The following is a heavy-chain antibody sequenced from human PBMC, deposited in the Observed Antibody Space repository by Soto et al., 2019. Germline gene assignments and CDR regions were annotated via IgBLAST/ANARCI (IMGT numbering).Heavy chain of an antibody. CDR1: GFTFDYYW. V-gene: IGHV3-74*01. Sequence: EVQLVESGGGLVHPGESLRLSCAASGFTFDYYWMHWVRQAPGKGLVWVSRIHSDGTSTTYVASVKGRFTISRDNAKNTLSLQSNSLRAEDTAVYYCARGDRGAFDLWGQGTVVTVSS. CDR3: ARGDRGAFDL. D-gene: IGHD1-26*01. CDR2: IHSDGTST. J-gene: IGHJ3*01.